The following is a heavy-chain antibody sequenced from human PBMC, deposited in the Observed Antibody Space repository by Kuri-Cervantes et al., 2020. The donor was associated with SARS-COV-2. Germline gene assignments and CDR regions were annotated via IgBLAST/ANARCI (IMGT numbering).Heavy chain of an antibody. CDR2: ISYDGNE. CDR3: ARSSGWYDY. V-gene: IGHV3-30*03. J-gene: IGHJ4*02. CDR1: GFTFSTYG. D-gene: IGHD6-19*01. Sequence: GGSLRLSCAASGFTFSTYGMHWVRQAPGKGLEWVALISYDGNEYYADSVRGRFTISRDNSKNTLYLQLNNLRTEDTAVYYCARSSGWYDYWGQGTLVTVSS.